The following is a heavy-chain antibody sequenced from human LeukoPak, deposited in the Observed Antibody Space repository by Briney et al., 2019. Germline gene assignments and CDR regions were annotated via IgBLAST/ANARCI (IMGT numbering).Heavy chain of an antibody. V-gene: IGHV1-69*13. CDR2: IIPIFGTA. Sequence: PGASVKVSCKASGGTFSSYAISWVRQAPGQGLEWMGGIIPIFGTANYAQKFQGRVTITADESTSTAYMELSSLRSEDTAVYYCAGSAAAGTDYWGQGTLVTVSS. D-gene: IGHD6-13*01. J-gene: IGHJ4*02. CDR3: AGSAAAGTDY. CDR1: GGTFSSYA.